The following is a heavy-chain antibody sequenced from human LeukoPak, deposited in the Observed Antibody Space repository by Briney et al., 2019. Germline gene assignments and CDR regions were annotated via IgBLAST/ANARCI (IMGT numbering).Heavy chain of an antibody. Sequence: PGGSLRLSCAASGFTFSSYAMSWVRQAPGKGLDWVSAISGSGGSTYYADSVKGRFTISRDNSKNTLYLQMNSLRAEDTAVYYCAKVAQIIMIVVDAFDIWGQGTVVTVSS. CDR1: GFTFSSYA. CDR3: AKVAQIIMIVVDAFDI. J-gene: IGHJ3*02. V-gene: IGHV3-23*01. D-gene: IGHD3-22*01. CDR2: ISGSGGST.